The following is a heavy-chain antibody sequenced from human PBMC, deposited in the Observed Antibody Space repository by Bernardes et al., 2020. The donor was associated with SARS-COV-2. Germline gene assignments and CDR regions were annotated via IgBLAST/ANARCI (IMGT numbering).Heavy chain of an antibody. J-gene: IGHJ3*02. CDR3: ARARFVQAPSNAFDI. D-gene: IGHD2-8*01. CDR2: IYYSGST. Sequence: SETLSLTCTVSGGSISSYYWSWIRQPPGKGLEWIGYIYYSGSTNYNPSLKSRVTISVDTSKNQFSLKLSSVTAADTAVYYCARARFVQAPSNAFDIWGQGTMVTVSS. CDR1: GGSISSYY. V-gene: IGHV4-59*08.